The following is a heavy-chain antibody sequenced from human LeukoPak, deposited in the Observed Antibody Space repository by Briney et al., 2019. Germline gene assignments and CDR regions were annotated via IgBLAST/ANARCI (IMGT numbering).Heavy chain of an antibody. CDR1: GGTFSSYA. V-gene: IGHV1-69*13. Sequence: SVKVSCKASGGTFSSYAISWVRQAPGQGLEWMGGIIPIFGTANYAQKFQGRVTITADESTSTAYVELSSLRSEDTAVYYCARDLRGYYDSSGTSSGAFDIWGQGTMVTVSS. J-gene: IGHJ3*02. CDR2: IIPIFGTA. D-gene: IGHD3-22*01. CDR3: ARDLRGYYDSSGTSSGAFDI.